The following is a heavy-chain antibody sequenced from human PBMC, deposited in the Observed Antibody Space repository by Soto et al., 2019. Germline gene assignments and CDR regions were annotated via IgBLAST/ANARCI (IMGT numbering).Heavy chain of an antibody. D-gene: IGHD3-3*01. CDR1: GGSISSYY. J-gene: IGHJ5*02. CDR2: IYYSGST. CDR3: ARATDNTIFGVVSPWWFDP. V-gene: IGHV4-59*01. Sequence: PSETLSLTCTVSGGSISSYYWSWIRQPPGKGLEWIGYIYYSGSTNYNPSLKSRVTISVDTSKNQFSLKLSSVTAADTAVYYCARATDNTIFGVVSPWWFDPWGQGTLVTVSS.